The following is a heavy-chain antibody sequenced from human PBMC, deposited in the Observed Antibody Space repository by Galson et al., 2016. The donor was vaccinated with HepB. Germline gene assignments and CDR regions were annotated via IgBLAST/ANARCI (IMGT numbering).Heavy chain of an antibody. J-gene: IGHJ3*02. CDR3: ANKRVEAFDI. V-gene: IGHV1-3*01. D-gene: IGHD3-3*01. CDR2: INAGSGNT. Sequence: SVKVSCKASGYTFTSYAIHWVRQAPGQRLEWMGWINAGSGNTKYSQTFQGRVTITRDTFASTAYMELSSLRSEDTAVYYCANKRVEAFDIWGQGTMVTVSS. CDR1: GYTFTSYA.